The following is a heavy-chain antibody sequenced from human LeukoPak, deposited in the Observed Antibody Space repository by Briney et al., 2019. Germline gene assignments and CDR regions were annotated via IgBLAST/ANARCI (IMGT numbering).Heavy chain of an antibody. J-gene: IGHJ2*01. V-gene: IGHV3-23*01. CDR2: ISGSGGST. Sequence: GGSLRLSCAPSGFTFSSYAMSWVRQAPGKGLEWVSGISGSGGSTYYADSLKGRFTIARDNSKNTLYLQMNSLRAEDTAVYYCAKALRVGAVDNWYFDLWGRGTLVTASS. D-gene: IGHD6-19*01. CDR3: AKALRVGAVDNWYFDL. CDR1: GFTFSSYA.